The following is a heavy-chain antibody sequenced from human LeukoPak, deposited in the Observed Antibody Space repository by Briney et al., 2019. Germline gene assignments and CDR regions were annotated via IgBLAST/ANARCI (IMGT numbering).Heavy chain of an antibody. V-gene: IGHV4-30-2*01. CDR1: GGSISSGGYS. J-gene: IGHJ4*02. D-gene: IGHD3-22*01. Sequence: SETLSLTCAVSGGSISSGGYSWSWIRQPPGKGLEWIGYIYHSGSTNYNPSLKSRVTISVDTSKNQFSLKLSSVTAADTAVYYCARNHYYYDSSGYQDYWGQGTLVTVSS. CDR2: IYHSGST. CDR3: ARNHYYYDSSGYQDY.